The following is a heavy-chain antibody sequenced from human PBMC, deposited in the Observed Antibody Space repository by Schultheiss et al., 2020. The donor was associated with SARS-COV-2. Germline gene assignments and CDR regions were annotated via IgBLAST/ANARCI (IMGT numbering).Heavy chain of an antibody. D-gene: IGHD3-10*01. CDR3: ARMAMVRGVIYLDY. Sequence: SGPTLVKPTQTLTLTCTFSGFSLSTSGMCVSWIRQPPGKALEWLARIVWDDDKYYSTSLKTRLTISKDTSKNQVVLTMTNMDPVDTATYYCARMAMVRGVIYLDYWGQGTLVTVSS. CDR2: IVWDDDK. J-gene: IGHJ4*02. CDR1: GFSLSTSGMC. V-gene: IGHV2-70*11.